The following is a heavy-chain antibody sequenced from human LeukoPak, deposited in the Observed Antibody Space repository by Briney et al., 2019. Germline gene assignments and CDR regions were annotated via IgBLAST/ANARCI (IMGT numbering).Heavy chain of an antibody. V-gene: IGHV1-46*01. CDR3: ARASYYYDSSGYYTAFDI. CDR1: GYTFTSYY. D-gene: IGHD3-22*01. CDR2: INPSGGST. J-gene: IGHJ3*02. Sequence: AASVKVSCKASGYTFTSYYMHWVRQAPGQGLEWMGIINPSGGSTSYAQKFQGRVTMTRGTSTSTVYMELSSLRSEDTAVYYCARASYYYDSSGYYTAFDIWGQGTMVTVSS.